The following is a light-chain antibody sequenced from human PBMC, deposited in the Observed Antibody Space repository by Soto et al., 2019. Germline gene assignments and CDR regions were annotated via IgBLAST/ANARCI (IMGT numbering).Light chain of an antibody. CDR3: QQYYGTPYT. CDR1: QSVLYSSNNKNY. J-gene: IGKJ2*01. V-gene: IGKV4-1*01. CDR2: WAS. Sequence: DIVMTQSPDSLAVSLGERATINCKSSQSVLYSSNNKNYLAWYQQKSGQPPRLLIYWASTRGSGVPDRFSGSGSGTHFSLTISSLQAEDVAVYYCQQYYGTPYTFGQGTKLEIK.